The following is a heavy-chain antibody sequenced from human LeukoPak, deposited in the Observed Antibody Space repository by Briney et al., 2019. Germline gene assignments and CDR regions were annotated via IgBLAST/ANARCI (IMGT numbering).Heavy chain of an antibody. V-gene: IGHV1-69*13. CDR3: ARSGYYYDSSGYQTNFDY. J-gene: IGHJ4*02. CDR1: GGTFSSYA. D-gene: IGHD3-22*01. Sequence: SVKVSCKASGGTFSSYAISWVRQAPGQGLEWMGGIIPIFGTANYAQKFQGRVTITADESTSTAYMELSSLRSEDTAVYYCARSGYYYDSSGYQTNFDYWGQGTLVTVSS. CDR2: IIPIFGTA.